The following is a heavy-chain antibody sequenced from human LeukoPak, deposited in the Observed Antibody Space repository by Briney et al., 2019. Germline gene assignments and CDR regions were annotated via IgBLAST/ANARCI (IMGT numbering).Heavy chain of an antibody. J-gene: IGHJ4*02. CDR3: AVSIVGAPYYFDY. V-gene: IGHV4-59*08. D-gene: IGHD1-26*01. Sequence: SETLSLTCTVSDGSISSYYWSWIRQPPGKGLEWIGYIYYSGSTNYNPSLKSRVTISVDTSKNQFSLKLSSVTAADTAVYYCAVSIVGAPYYFDYWGQGTLVTVSS. CDR1: DGSISSYY. CDR2: IYYSGST.